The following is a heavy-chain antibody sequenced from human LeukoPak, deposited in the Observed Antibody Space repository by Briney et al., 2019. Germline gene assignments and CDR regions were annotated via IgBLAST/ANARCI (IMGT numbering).Heavy chain of an antibody. Sequence: SDTLSLTCTVSGGSISSYYWSWIRQPPGKGLEWIGYIYYSGSTNYNPSLKSRVTISLDTSKNQFSLKLSSATAADTAVYYCARSELLWFGGVNSGFDYWGQGTLVTVSS. V-gene: IGHV4-59*07. CDR1: GGSISSYY. CDR2: IYYSGST. CDR3: ARSELLWFGGVNSGFDY. D-gene: IGHD3-10*01. J-gene: IGHJ4*02.